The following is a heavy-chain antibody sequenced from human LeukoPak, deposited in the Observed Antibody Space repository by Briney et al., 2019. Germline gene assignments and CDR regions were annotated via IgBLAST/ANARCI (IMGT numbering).Heavy chain of an antibody. CDR1: GFTFSSYG. CDR3: ARVRAGYCTSTSCYTGMDV. V-gene: IGHV3-30*03. J-gene: IGHJ6*02. CDR2: ISYDGSNE. Sequence: PGGSLRLSCAASGFTFSSYGMHWVRQAPGKGLEWVALISYDGSNEYYADSVRDRFTISRDNSKFTLYMQMNSLRAEDTAVYYCARVRAGYCTSTSCYTGMDVWGQGTTVTVSS. D-gene: IGHD2-2*01.